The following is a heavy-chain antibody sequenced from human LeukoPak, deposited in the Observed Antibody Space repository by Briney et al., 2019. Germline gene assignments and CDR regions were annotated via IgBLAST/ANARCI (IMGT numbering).Heavy chain of an antibody. J-gene: IGHJ4*02. V-gene: IGHV3-7*03. CDR3: ARVYYDSSGPPPGYFDY. Sequence: PGGSLRLSCAASGFTFSSYWMSWVRQAPGKGLEWVANIKQDGSEKYYVDSVKGRFTISRDNAKNSLYLQMNSLRAEDTAVYYCARVYYDSSGPPPGYFDYWGQGTLVTVSS. D-gene: IGHD3-22*01. CDR2: IKQDGSEK. CDR1: GFTFSSYW.